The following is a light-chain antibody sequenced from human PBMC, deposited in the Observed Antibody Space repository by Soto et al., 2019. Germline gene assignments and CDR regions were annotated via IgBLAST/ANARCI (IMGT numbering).Light chain of an antibody. J-gene: IGKJ3*01. CDR1: QSVSSY. CDR2: VTA. V-gene: IGKV3-11*01. CDR3: QQRNNWPRSFT. Sequence: EIVLTQSPATMSLSPGDRATLSCRASQSVSSYLAWYQQKPGQAPRLLIYVTAKRATGIPAMFSGSGSGTDFTLTISIREPEELAVYYCQQRNNWPRSFTFGPGTTVDIK.